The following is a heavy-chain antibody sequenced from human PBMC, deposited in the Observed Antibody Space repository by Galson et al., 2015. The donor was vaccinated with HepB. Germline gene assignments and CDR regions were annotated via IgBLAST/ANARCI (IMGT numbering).Heavy chain of an antibody. V-gene: IGHV3-48*01. J-gene: IGHJ4*02. CDR1: GFTFSWNS. Sequence: SLRLSCAASGFTFSWNSMNWVRQAPGKGLEWVSYISRESGTIYYADSVRGRFIISRDNAKNSLFLQMNDLRPEDTAVYHCARDSLVLFGGFDSWGQGTLVTVSS. CDR2: ISRESGTI. D-gene: IGHD3-16*01. CDR3: ARDSLVLFGGFDS.